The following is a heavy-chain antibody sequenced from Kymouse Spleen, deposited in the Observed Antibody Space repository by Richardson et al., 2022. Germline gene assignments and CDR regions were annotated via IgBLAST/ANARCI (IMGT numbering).Heavy chain of an antibody. CDR3: ARDHHGSGSYDYYYGMDV. Sequence: EVQLVESGGGLVQPGGSLRLSCAASGFTFSSYWMSWVRQAPGKGLEWVANIKQDGSEKYYVDSVKGRFTISRDNAKNSLYLQMNSLRAEDTAVYYCARDHHGSGSYDYYYGMDVWGQGTTVTVSS. D-gene: IGHD3-10*01. V-gene: IGHV3-7*01. CDR2: IKQDGSEK. J-gene: IGHJ6*02. CDR1: GFTFSSYW.